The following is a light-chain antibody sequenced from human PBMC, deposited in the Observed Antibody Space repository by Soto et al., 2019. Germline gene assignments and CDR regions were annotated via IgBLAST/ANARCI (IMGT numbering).Light chain of an antibody. J-gene: IGKJ5*01. CDR3: QQLDSMPIT. CDR1: QRVSAF. Sequence: DIQMTQSPSSLSASVGYRVTITCRASQRVSAFLNWYQQKPGEAPKLLISIASILQSGVPSRFSGSGSGTDFVLTISSLQPEDSATYYCQQLDSMPITFGQGTRREIK. V-gene: IGKV1-39*01. CDR2: IAS.